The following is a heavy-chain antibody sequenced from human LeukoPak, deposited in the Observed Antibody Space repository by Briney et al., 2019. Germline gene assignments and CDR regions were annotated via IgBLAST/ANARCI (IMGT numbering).Heavy chain of an antibody. J-gene: IGHJ4*02. D-gene: IGHD6-13*01. Sequence: GASVKVSCKASGYTFTGYYMHWVRQAPGQGLEWMGWINPNSGGTNYAQKFQGRVTMTRDTSISTAYMEPSRLRSDDTAVYYCARALRYSSSWYPNYWGQGTLVTVSS. V-gene: IGHV1-2*02. CDR2: INPNSGGT. CDR1: GYTFTGYY. CDR3: ARALRYSSSWYPNY.